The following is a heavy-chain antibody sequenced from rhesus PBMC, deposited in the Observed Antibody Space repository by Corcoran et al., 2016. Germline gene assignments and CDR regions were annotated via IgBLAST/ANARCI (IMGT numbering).Heavy chain of an antibody. D-gene: IGHD7-45*01. J-gene: IGHJ4*01. V-gene: IGHV4-169*02. CDR3: ASSTGTSFDY. Sequence: QLQLQESGPGLVKPSETLSVTCAVSGGSISSSYWSWIPQAPGKGLEWIGYIYGSGSSTNYNPSLKSRVTLAVDTSKNQLSLKLSSVTAADTAVYYCASSTGTSFDYWGQGVLVTVSS. CDR1: GGSISSSY. CDR2: IYGSGSST.